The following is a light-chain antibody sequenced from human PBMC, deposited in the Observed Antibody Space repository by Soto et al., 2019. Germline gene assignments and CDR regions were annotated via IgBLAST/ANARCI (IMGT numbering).Light chain of an antibody. CDR2: EIN. Sequence: QSALTQPASVSGSPGQSITISCSGTSSDIGAYDHVAWFQQFPGKAPKLMIYEINKRPSGVPDRFSGSKSGNTASLTVSGLQAEDEADYYCCSYAGSRIFGTGTKLTVL. V-gene: IGLV2-8*01. CDR3: CSYAGSRI. CDR1: SSDIGAYDH. J-gene: IGLJ1*01.